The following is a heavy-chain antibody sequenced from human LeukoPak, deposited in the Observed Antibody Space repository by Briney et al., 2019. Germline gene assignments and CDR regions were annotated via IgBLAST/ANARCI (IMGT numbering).Heavy chain of an antibody. CDR3: ARASTGYYLYYYYYYMDV. CDR2: MNPNSGNT. CDR1: GYTFTSYD. J-gene: IGHJ6*03. V-gene: IGHV1-8*01. Sequence: ASVKVSCKASGYTFTSYDINWVRQATGQGLEWMGWMNPNSGNTGYAQKFQGRVTMTRNTSISTAYTELSSLRSEDTAVYYCARASTGYYLYYYYYYMDVWGKGTTVTVSS. D-gene: IGHD3-9*01.